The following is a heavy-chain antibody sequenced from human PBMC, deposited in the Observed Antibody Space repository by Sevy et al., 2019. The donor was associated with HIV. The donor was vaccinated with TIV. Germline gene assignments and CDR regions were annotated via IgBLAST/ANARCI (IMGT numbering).Heavy chain of an antibody. CDR3: AKISSTLDTAMVTYYYGMDV. CDR1: GFTFSSYG. CDR2: ICYDGSNK. D-gene: IGHD5-18*01. V-gene: IGHV3-30*18. J-gene: IGHJ6*02. Sequence: GGSLRLSCAASGFTFSSYGMHWVRQAPGKGLEWVAVICYDGSNKYYADSVKGRFTISRDNSKNTLYLQMTSLRAEDTAVYYCAKISSTLDTAMVTYYYGMDVWGQGTTVTVSS.